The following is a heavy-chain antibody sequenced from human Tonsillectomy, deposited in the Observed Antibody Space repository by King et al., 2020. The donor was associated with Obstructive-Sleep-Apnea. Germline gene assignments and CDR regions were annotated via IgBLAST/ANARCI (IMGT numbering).Heavy chain of an antibody. Sequence: QLVQSGGGLVQPGGSLRLSCAASGFTFSSYAMHWVRQAPGKGLEYASAISSNGVSAYYAKSVKGRFTISRDNSKNTLYLQMGRLRAEDVAVYYCARTYGDFHTSGMDVWGQGTTVTVSS. CDR2: ISSNGVSA. CDR1: GFTFSSYA. V-gene: IGHV3-64*01. J-gene: IGHJ6*02. CDR3: ARTYGDFHTSGMDV. D-gene: IGHD4-17*01.